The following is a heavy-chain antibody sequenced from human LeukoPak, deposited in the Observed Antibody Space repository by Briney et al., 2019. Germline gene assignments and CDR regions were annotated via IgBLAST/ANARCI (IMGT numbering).Heavy chain of an antibody. Sequence: PGGSLTLSCAASGCTVSSNYMSGVRQAPGKGLEWVGAISLSGGSTSYADSAKGVLTLSRGNSKNTLSPQMNSLRAEDTAVYYCAKFGGVVIVAFRARQGYFDYWGQGTLVTVSS. V-gene: IGHV3-23*01. CDR2: ISLSGGST. CDR1: GCTVSSNY. J-gene: IGHJ4*02. D-gene: IGHD3-16*01. CDR3: AKFGGVVIVAFRARQGYFDY.